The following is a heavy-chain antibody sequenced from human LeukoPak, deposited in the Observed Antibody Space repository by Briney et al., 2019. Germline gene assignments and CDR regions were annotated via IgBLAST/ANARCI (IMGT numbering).Heavy chain of an antibody. J-gene: IGHJ4*02. V-gene: IGHV3-30*03. CDR2: IARDGGAK. CDR1: GFSFSNHG. CDR3: AREATWGQWYFDH. D-gene: IGHD6-19*01. Sequence: GTSLRPSCVASGFSFSNHGMHWVRQAPGKGLEWVSVIARDGGAKFYADSVKGRFTLSRDNSKNMFFLRMNFLTVEDTAIYYCAREATWGQWYFDHWGQGTPVTVSS.